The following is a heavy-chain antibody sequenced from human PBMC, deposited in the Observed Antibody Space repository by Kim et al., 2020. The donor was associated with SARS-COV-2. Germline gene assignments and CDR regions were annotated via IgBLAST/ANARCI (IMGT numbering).Heavy chain of an antibody. Sequence: TTSPTSRVTISVETSKDQFSLKLSSVTAADTAVYYCARGRYGSGSYHYWGQGTLVTVSS. J-gene: IGHJ4*02. D-gene: IGHD3-10*01. CDR3: ARGRYGSGSYHY. V-gene: IGHV4-59*09.